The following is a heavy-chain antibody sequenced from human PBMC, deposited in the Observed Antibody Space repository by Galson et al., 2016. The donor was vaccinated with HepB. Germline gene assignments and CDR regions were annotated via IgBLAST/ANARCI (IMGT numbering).Heavy chain of an antibody. CDR2: ISSSSSYI. Sequence: SLRLSCAASGFIFSSYSMNWVRQAPGKGLEWVSSISSSSSYIYYADSLKGRFSISRDNAKNSLFLQMDSLRAEDTAVYYCTRNAGWAFDIWGQGTKVTVSS. D-gene: IGHD2-15*01. CDR3: TRNAGWAFDI. J-gene: IGHJ3*02. V-gene: IGHV3-21*04. CDR1: GFIFSSYS.